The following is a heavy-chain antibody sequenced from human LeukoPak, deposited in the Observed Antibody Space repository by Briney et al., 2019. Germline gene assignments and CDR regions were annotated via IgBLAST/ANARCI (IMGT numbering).Heavy chain of an antibody. D-gene: IGHD2-15*01. CDR3: AGARAAKGSHPEPDY. CDR1: NVSISSGSHY. Sequence: SQTLSLTCTVSNVSISSGSHYWNWIRQPAGKGLEWIGRIYAGGRSNYNPSLRSRVTISVDTSKNQFSLRLSSVTATDTGVYYCAGARAAKGSHPEPDYWGQGTLVTVSS. J-gene: IGHJ4*02. V-gene: IGHV4-61*02. CDR2: IYAGGRS.